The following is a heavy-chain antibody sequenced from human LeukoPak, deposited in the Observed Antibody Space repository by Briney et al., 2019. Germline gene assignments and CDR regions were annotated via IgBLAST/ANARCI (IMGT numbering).Heavy chain of an antibody. CDR1: GGSISSYY. V-gene: IGHV4-4*07. Sequence: SETLSLTCTVSGGSISSYYWSWIRQPAGKGLEWIGRIYTSGSTNYNPSLKSRVTMSVDTSKNQFSLKLSSVTAADTAVYYCARVVSSSFTYYYYYMDVWGKGTTVTVSS. D-gene: IGHD6-6*01. J-gene: IGHJ6*03. CDR3: ARVVSSSFTYYYYYMDV. CDR2: IYTSGST.